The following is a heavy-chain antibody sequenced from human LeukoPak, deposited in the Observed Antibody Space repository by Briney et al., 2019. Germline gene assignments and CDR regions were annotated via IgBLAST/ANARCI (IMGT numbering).Heavy chain of an antibody. CDR3: ARSGRWDKNWFDP. D-gene: IGHD3-10*01. J-gene: IGHJ5*02. CDR1: GGSFSGYY. CDR2: INHSGST. Sequence: SETLSLTCAVYGGSFSGYYWSWIRQPPGKGLEWIGEINHSGSTNYNPSLKSRVTMSVDTSKNQFSLKLSSVTAADTAVYYCARSGRWDKNWFDPWGQGTLVTVSS. V-gene: IGHV4-34*01.